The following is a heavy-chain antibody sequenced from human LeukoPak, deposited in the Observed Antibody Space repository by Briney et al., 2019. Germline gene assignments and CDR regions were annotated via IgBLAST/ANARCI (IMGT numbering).Heavy chain of an antibody. CDR1: GYTFTNHA. Sequence: ASVKVSCKASGYTFTNHAMQWVRQAPVQRLEWMGWISAYNGNTNYAQKLQGRVTMTTDTSTSTAYMELRSLRSDDTAVYYCARGETAVAGTGSFGYWGQGTLVTVSS. CDR2: ISAYNGNT. V-gene: IGHV1-18*01. D-gene: IGHD6-19*01. CDR3: ARGETAVAGTGSFGY. J-gene: IGHJ4*02.